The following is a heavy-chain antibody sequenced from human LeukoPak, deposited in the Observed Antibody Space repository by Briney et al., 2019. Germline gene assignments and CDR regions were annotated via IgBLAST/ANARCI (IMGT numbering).Heavy chain of an antibody. CDR2: IKQDGSEK. J-gene: IGHJ4*02. D-gene: IGHD4-17*01. Sequence: GGSLRLSCAASGFTFSSYWMSWVRQAPGKGLEWVANIKQDGSEKYYVDSVKGRFTISRDNAKNSLYLQMNSLRAEDTAVYYCARDGTFTDYGDYGAYACWGQGTLVTVSS. CDR1: GFTFSSYW. CDR3: ARDGTFTDYGDYGAYAC. V-gene: IGHV3-7*01.